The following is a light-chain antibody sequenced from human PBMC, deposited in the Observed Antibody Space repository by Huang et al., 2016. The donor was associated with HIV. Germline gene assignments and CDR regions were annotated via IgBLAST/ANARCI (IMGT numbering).Light chain of an antibody. CDR2: GAS. V-gene: IGKV3-15*01. J-gene: IGKJ3*01. Sequence: ERVMTQSPVTLSVSPGERATFSSRASQSISSKLAWYQQKPGQAPRLLNSGASTRATGIPARCNGSGSRTEFTLTISSLQSEDFSVYYCQQYNNWPFTFGPGTRVDIK. CDR1: QSISSK. CDR3: QQYNNWPFT.